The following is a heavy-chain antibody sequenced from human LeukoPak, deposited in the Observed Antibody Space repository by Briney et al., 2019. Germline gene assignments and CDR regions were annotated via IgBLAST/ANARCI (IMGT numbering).Heavy chain of an antibody. D-gene: IGHD6-6*01. V-gene: IGHV4-34*01. CDR2: INHSGST. Sequence: SETLSLTCAVYGGSFSGYYWSWIRQPPGKGLEWIGEINHSGSTNYNPSLKSRVTISVDTSKNQFSLKLSSVTAADTAVYYCARYLVARHKKYYFDYWGQGTLVTVSS. J-gene: IGHJ4*02. CDR3: ARYLVARHKKYYFDY. CDR1: GGSFSGYY.